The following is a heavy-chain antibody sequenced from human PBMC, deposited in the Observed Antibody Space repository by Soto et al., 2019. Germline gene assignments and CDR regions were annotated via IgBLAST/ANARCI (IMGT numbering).Heavy chain of an antibody. D-gene: IGHD6-19*01. CDR1: GGPISSSSYY. Sequence: SETLSLTGTVSGGPISSSSYYGGRIRQPPWKGLEWIGSIYYSGSTYYNPSLKSRVTISVDTSKNQFSLKLSSVTAADTAVYYCARDGVIIAVAATYYYYGMDVWGQGTTVTVSS. CDR2: IYYSGST. V-gene: IGHV4-39*02. J-gene: IGHJ6*02. CDR3: ARDGVIIAVAATYYYYGMDV.